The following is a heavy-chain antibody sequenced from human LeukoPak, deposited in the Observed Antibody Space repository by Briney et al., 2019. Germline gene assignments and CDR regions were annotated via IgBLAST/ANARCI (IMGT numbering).Heavy chain of an antibody. Sequence: GGSLRLSCAASGFTFDDYGMSWVRQAPGKGLEWVSGINWNGSSTGYADSVKGRFTISRDNAKNSLYLQMNSLRAEDTALYYCARDLGGGEEGDYWRQGTLVTVSS. CDR1: GFTFDDYG. CDR3: ARDLGGGEEGDY. V-gene: IGHV3-20*04. CDR2: INWNGSST. J-gene: IGHJ4*02. D-gene: IGHD2-21*01.